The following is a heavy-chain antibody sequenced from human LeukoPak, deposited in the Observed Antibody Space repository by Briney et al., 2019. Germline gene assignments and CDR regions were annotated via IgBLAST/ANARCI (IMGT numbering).Heavy chain of an antibody. CDR3: TRASSGYSFDY. CDR1: GGSISSYY. CDR2: LYYSGNT. D-gene: IGHD3-22*01. Sequence: SETLSLTCTVSGGSISSYYWSWIRQPPGKGLEWIGYLYYSGNTNYNPSLKGRVTISVDTSKNQFSLKLGSVTAADTAVYYCTRASSGYSFDYWGQGTLVTVSS. J-gene: IGHJ4*02. V-gene: IGHV4-59*01.